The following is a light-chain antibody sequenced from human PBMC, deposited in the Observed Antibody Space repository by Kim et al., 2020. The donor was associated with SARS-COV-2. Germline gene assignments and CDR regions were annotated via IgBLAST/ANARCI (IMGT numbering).Light chain of an antibody. CDR1: SSNIGARFD. CDR3: QSYDNSLSGSYV. Sequence: QSVLTQPPSVSGAPGERVTISCTGSSSNIGARFDVHWYQHLPGTVPKLLIYAYTNRPSGVPDRFSGSKSGTSATLAITGLQAEDEADYYCQSYDNSLSGSYVFGTGTKVTVL. CDR2: AYT. J-gene: IGLJ1*01. V-gene: IGLV1-40*01.